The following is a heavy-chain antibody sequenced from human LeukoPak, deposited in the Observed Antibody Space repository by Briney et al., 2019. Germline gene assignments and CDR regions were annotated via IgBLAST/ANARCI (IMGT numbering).Heavy chain of an antibody. J-gene: IGHJ3*02. Sequence: SETLSLTCTVSGGSISSGGYYWSWIRQPAGKGLEWIGRIYTSGSTNYNPSLKSRVTMSVDTSKNQFSLKLSSVTAADTAVYYCARHQYTVTIVPDAFDIWGQGTMVTVSS. D-gene: IGHD4-17*01. V-gene: IGHV4-61*02. CDR3: ARHQYTVTIVPDAFDI. CDR2: IYTSGST. CDR1: GGSISSGGYY.